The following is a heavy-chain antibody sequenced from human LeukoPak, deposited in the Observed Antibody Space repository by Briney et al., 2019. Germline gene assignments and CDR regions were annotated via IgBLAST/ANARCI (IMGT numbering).Heavy chain of an antibody. CDR2: ISSGSSTI. Sequence: GRSRRLACAAAGFTFSSYSMNWVRQAPGKGLEWVSCISSGSSTIYYADSGKGRFTISRDIAKNSLYLQMNSLRAEDTAVYYCARDLYGDYVFDYWGQGTLVTVSS. J-gene: IGHJ4*02. CDR3: ARDLYGDYVFDY. D-gene: IGHD4-17*01. V-gene: IGHV3-48*01. CDR1: GFTFSSYS.